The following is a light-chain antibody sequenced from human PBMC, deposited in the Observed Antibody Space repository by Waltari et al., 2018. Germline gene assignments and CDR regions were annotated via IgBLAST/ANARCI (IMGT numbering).Light chain of an antibody. Sequence: EIVLTQSPGTLSLSPGERATLSCRASQNVFSAFLAWYQQKPGQAPRLLLYDAFKRATGTPDRFTGSGSGTDFTLTISRLEPEDVAVYYCQQYANLPLTFGGGTKVEI. J-gene: IGKJ4*01. CDR1: QNVFSAF. CDR3: QQYANLPLT. CDR2: DAF. V-gene: IGKV3-20*01.